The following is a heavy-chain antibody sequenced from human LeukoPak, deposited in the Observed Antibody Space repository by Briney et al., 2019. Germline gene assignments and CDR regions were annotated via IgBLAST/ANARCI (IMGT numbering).Heavy chain of an antibody. Sequence: SETLSLTCAVYGGSFSGYYWSWIRQPPGKGLEWIGEINHSGSTNYNPSLKSRVTTSVDTSKNQFSLKLSSVTAADTAVYYCASTYGSGSYFFDYWGQGTLVTVSS. D-gene: IGHD3-10*01. V-gene: IGHV4-34*01. CDR2: INHSGST. J-gene: IGHJ4*02. CDR3: ASTYGSGSYFFDY. CDR1: GGSFSGYY.